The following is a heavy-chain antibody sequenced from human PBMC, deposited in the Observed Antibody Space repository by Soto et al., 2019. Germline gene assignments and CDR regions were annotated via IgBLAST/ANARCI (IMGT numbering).Heavy chain of an antibody. D-gene: IGHD6-13*01. CDR2: ISAYNGNT. Sequence: ASVTVSCKASGYTFTSYGISWVRQAPGQGLEWMGWISAYNGNTNYAQSLQGRVTMTTDTSTTTAYMELRSLKSDDTAVYYCARVSPSSRAAEPWGQGTLVTVSS. CDR3: ARVSPSSRAAEP. CDR1: GYTFTSYG. V-gene: IGHV1-18*01. J-gene: IGHJ4*02.